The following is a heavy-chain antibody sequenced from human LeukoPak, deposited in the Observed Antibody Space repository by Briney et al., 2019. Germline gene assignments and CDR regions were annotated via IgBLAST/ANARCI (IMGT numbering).Heavy chain of an antibody. J-gene: IGHJ3*02. CDR2: INHSGST. CDR1: GGSFSGYY. Sequence: SETLSLTCAVYGGSFSGYYWSWIRQPPGKGLEWIGEINHSGSTNYNPSLKSRVTISVDTSKNQFSLKLSSVTAADTAVYYCARTSSSYYDFWSGSGDAFDIWGQGTMVTVSS. CDR3: ARTSSSYYDFWSGSGDAFDI. D-gene: IGHD3-3*01. V-gene: IGHV4-34*01.